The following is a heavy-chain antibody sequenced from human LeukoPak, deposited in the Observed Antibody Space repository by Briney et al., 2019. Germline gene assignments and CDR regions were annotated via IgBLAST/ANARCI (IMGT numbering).Heavy chain of an antibody. J-gene: IGHJ4*02. D-gene: IGHD3-22*01. Sequence: SETLSLTCAAYGGSFSGYYWSWIRQPPGKGLEWIGEINHSGSTNYNPSLKSRVTISVDTSKNQFSLKLSSVTAADTAVYYCARGLRRYYYDSSGYYYDYWGQGTLVTVSS. V-gene: IGHV4-34*01. CDR2: INHSGST. CDR1: GGSFSGYY. CDR3: ARGLRRYYYDSSGYYYDY.